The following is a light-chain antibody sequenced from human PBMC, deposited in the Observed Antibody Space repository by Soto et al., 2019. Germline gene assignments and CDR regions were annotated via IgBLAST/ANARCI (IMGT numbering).Light chain of an antibody. CDR2: KVS. J-gene: IGKJ5*01. Sequence: VVLTQSPLYIAITLCKPAYSSSSSSQSFEYSDGNTYLNWFQQRPGQSPTRLIYKVSNRDSGVPDRFSGSGSGTDFTLNISRVEAEDVGVYYCMQGTHWPPITFGQGTRLEIK. V-gene: IGKV2-30*01. CDR3: MQGTHWPPIT. CDR1: QSFEYSDGNTY.